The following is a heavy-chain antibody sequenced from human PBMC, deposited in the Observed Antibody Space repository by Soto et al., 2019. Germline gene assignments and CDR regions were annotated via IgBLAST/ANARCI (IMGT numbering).Heavy chain of an antibody. D-gene: IGHD1-1*01. Sequence: QPPGKGLEWLGYIYYSGSTNYKPSFKSRVTISGDTSNNQCSLKLSSVTAADTFFFYKQKTAYEVDLRSRQFLLNRSSDL. J-gene: IGHJ2*01. V-gene: IGHV4-59*01. CDR3: QKTAYEVDLRSRQFLLNRSSDL. CDR2: IYYSGST.